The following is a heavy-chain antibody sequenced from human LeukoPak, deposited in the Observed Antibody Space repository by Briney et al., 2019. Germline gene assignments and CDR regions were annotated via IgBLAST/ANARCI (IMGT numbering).Heavy chain of an antibody. Sequence: PGGSLRLSCAASGFTFSSYSMNRVRQAPGKGLEWVSSISSSSSYIYYADSVKGRFTISRDNAKNSLYLQMNSLRAEDTAVYYCARDLGTGYSSGWYDYWGQGTLVTVSS. CDR3: ARDLGTGYSSGWYDY. J-gene: IGHJ4*02. CDR2: ISSSSSYI. V-gene: IGHV3-21*01. CDR1: GFTFSSYS. D-gene: IGHD6-19*01.